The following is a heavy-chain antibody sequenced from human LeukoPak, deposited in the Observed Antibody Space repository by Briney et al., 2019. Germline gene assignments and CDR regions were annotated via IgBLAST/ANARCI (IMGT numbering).Heavy chain of an antibody. CDR2: IVGSGDTT. Sequence: GGSLRLSCAASGFTFSNYAMSWVRQAPGKGLEWVSTIVGSGDTTYYADSVKGRFTISRDNSGSTLFLQMNSLRAEDTAVYYCAKRHTSGWFYFDYWGQGTLVTVSA. J-gene: IGHJ4*02. D-gene: IGHD6-19*01. V-gene: IGHV3-23*01. CDR3: AKRHTSGWFYFDY. CDR1: GFTFSNYA.